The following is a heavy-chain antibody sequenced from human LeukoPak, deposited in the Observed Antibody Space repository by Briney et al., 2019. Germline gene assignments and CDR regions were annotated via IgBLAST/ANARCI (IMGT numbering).Heavy chain of an antibody. J-gene: IGHJ5*02. D-gene: IGHD5-18*01. CDR1: GGTFSSYA. CDR2: IIPILGIA. Sequence: SVKGSCKASGGTFSSYAISWVQQAPGQGLEWMGRIIPILGIANYAQKFQGRVTITADKSTSTAYMELSSLRSEDAAVYYCAREAGYTGFDPWGQGTLVTVSS. CDR3: AREAGYTGFDP. V-gene: IGHV1-69*04.